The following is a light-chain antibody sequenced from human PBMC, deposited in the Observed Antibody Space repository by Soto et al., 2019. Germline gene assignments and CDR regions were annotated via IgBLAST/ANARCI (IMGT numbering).Light chain of an antibody. V-gene: IGKV1-39*01. Sequence: DIQMTQSPSSLSASVGDRVTITCRASQSISSYLNWYQQKPGKAPKLLICTTSSLQSGDPSRFSCRGSGTDFTLTISSLHPEDFATYYCQQSHSTPITFGQGTRLEIK. CDR1: QSISSY. J-gene: IGKJ5*01. CDR2: TTS. CDR3: QQSHSTPIT.